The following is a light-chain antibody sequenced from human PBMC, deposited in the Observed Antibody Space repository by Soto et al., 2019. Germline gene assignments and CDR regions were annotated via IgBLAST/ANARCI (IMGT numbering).Light chain of an antibody. J-gene: IGLJ1*01. CDR2: EVT. Sequence: QSALTQPASVSGSPGQSIAISCSGSSSDLGIYNYVSWYQQHPGKVPKLIIFEVTNRPSGVSNRFSGSKSGNTASLTISGLQAEDEADYYCSSYTTSSTRVFGPGTKVTVL. CDR3: SSYTTSSTRV. CDR1: SSDLGIYNY. V-gene: IGLV2-14*01.